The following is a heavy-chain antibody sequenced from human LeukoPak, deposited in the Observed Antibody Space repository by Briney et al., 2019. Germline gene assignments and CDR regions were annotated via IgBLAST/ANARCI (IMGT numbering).Heavy chain of an antibody. V-gene: IGHV4-59*12. Sequence: SETLSLTCTVSGGSISSYYWSWIRQPPGKGPEWIGYIYYSGSTNYNPSLKSRVTISVDMSKNEFSLKLTSVTAADSALYYCATITRYSSSWFHLGEYFQQWGQGTPVTVSS. J-gene: IGHJ1*01. CDR3: ATITRYSSSWFHLGEYFQQ. D-gene: IGHD6-13*01. CDR2: IYYSGST. CDR1: GGSISSYY.